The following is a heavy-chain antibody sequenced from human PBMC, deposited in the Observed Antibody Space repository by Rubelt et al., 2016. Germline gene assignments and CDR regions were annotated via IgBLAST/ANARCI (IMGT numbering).Heavy chain of an antibody. J-gene: IGHJ6*02. CDR2: STSGGST. CDR3: ARGITMVRGVRNYYYYGMDV. D-gene: IGHD3-10*01. V-gene: IGHV3-66*01. Sequence: EVQLVESGGGLVQPGGSLRLSCAASGFTVSSNYMSWVRQAPGKGLEWVSVSTSGGSTYDADSVKGRFTISIDNSKNTLYLQMNSLRAEDTAVYYCARGITMVRGVRNYYYYGMDVWGQGTTVTVSS. CDR1: GFTVSSNY.